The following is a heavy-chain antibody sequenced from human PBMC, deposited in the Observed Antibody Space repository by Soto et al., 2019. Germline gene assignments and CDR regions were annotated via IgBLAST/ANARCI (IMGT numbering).Heavy chain of an antibody. CDR2: IDPNDSQT. CDR1: GYSFSSSW. D-gene: IGHD6-13*01. V-gene: IGHV5-51*01. J-gene: IGHJ4*02. Sequence: PGESLKISCQASGYSFSSSWIGWVRQMPGKSLEWMGIIDPNDSQTIYSPSFQGQVTISADKSIDTAYLQWSSLKTSDTAMYYCARHAGNSWKGDYFDYWGQGALVTVSS. CDR3: ARHAGNSWKGDYFDY.